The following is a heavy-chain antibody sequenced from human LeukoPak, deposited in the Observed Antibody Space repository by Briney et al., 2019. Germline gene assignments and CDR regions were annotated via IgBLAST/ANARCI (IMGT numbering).Heavy chain of an antibody. D-gene: IGHD2/OR15-2a*01. CDR3: AKDLSYGLDV. Sequence: GGSLRLSCAASGFSFSSYAMSCVRQAPGKGLEWVSALSGSGSSTYYADSVKGRFTISRDNSKNTLYLQMNSLRAEDTAVYYCAKDLSYGLDVWGQGTTVTVSS. CDR1: GFSFSSYA. V-gene: IGHV3-23*01. CDR2: LSGSGSST. J-gene: IGHJ6*02.